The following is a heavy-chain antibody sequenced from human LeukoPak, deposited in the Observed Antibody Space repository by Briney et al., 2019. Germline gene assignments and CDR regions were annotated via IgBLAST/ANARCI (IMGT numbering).Heavy chain of an antibody. V-gene: IGHV3-53*01. D-gene: IGHD6-19*01. CDR3: ASGQMFSSGGFDF. J-gene: IGHJ4*02. Sequence: GSLRLSCAASGFTVSSKYMTWVRQAQGKGLDWVSVIYTSGTTYYADSVKGRFTISRDNSKNILYLQMNSLRAEDTALYYCASGQMFSSGGFDFWGQGTLVTVSS. CDR1: GFTVSSKY. CDR2: IYTSGTT.